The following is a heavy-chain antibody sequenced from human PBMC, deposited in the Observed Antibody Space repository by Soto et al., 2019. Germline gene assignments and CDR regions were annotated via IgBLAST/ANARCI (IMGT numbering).Heavy chain of an antibody. CDR3: ARGRPGPGYYYMDV. V-gene: IGHV3-13*01. Sequence: GGSLRLSCAASGFTFSSYDMHWVRQATGEGLEWVSAIGTAGDTYYPGSVKGRFTISRENAKNSLYLQMNSLRAGDTAVYYCARGRPGPGYYYMDVWGKGTTVTVSS. CDR1: GFTFSSYD. J-gene: IGHJ6*03. CDR2: IGTAGDT.